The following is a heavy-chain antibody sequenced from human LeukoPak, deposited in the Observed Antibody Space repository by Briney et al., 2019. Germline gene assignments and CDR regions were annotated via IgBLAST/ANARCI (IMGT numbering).Heavy chain of an antibody. V-gene: IGHV3-30-3*01. CDR1: GFTFSSYA. CDR2: ISYDGSNK. D-gene: IGHD6-6*01. Sequence: GRSLRLSCAASGFTFSSYAMHWVRQAPGKGLEWVAVISYDGSNKYYADSVKGRFTISRDNPKNTLYLQMNSLRAEDTAVYYCARVHLSYSSSPYFDYWGQGTLVTVSS. CDR3: ARVHLSYSSSPYFDY. J-gene: IGHJ4*02.